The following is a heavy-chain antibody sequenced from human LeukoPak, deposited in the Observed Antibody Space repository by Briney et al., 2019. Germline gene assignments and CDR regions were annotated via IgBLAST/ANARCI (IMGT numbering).Heavy chain of an antibody. D-gene: IGHD2-2*01. V-gene: IGHV3-48*01. CDR3: ARDYLYAFDY. J-gene: IGHJ4*02. Sequence: PGGSLRLSCAASGFSFSSYSMNWVRQAPGKGPEWVSYISGSGNAKHYTDSVKGRFTISRDNAKNALYLQMNSLRAEDTAVYFCARDYLYAFDYWGQGTLVTVSS. CDR1: GFSFSSYS. CDR2: ISGSGNAK.